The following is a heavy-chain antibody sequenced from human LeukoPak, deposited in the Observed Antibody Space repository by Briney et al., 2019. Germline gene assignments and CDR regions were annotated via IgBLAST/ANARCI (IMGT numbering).Heavy chain of an antibody. CDR3: AKHHCSSISCHGRPSGDFDY. D-gene: IGHD2-2*01. J-gene: IGHJ4*02. CDR1: GFTFSSYG. Sequence: GRSLRLSCAASGFTFSSYGMHWVRQAPGKGLEWVAVTSYDGSNKYYADSLKGRFTISRDNSKNTLYLQMNSLRAEDTAVYYCAKHHCSSISCHGRPSGDFDYWGQGTLVTVSS. CDR2: TSYDGSNK. V-gene: IGHV3-30*18.